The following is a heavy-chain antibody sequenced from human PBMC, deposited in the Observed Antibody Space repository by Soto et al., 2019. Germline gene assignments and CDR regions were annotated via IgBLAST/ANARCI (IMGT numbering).Heavy chain of an antibody. V-gene: IGHV3-53*02. Sequence: EVQLVETGGGSIQPGGSLRLSCAASGFTVSNNYMSWVRQAPGKGLEWVSLIYSGGSTFYADSVKGRFTISRDNSKHTLFLQMNSLRAEYTAVYFCATYTSLDYWGQGTLVTVSS. D-gene: IGHD2-2*02. J-gene: IGHJ4*02. CDR1: GFTVSNNY. CDR3: ATYTSLDY. CDR2: IYSGGST.